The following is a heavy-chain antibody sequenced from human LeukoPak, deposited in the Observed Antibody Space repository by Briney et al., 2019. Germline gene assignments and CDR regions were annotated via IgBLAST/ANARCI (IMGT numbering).Heavy chain of an antibody. J-gene: IGHJ4*02. D-gene: IGHD1-1*01. CDR3: LNEHGG. CDR1: GYTFTGSY. Sequence: GASVRVSCKASGYTFTGSYMHWVGQAPGQGFEWIGWISPASGATNYAQNFQGRVTLTTDTSITTAYMELSSLTSDDTASYYCLNEHGGWGQGTPVTVSS. V-gene: IGHV1-2*02. CDR2: ISPASGAT.